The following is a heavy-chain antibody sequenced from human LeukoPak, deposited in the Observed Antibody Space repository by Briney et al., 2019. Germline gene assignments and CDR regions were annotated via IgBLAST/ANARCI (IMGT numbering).Heavy chain of an antibody. CDR3: ARSRATMIVVVIGLVDY. CDR1: GYTLTGYY. V-gene: IGHV1-2*02. CDR2: INPNSGGT. Sequence: ASVKVSCKASGYTLTGYYMHWVRQAPGQGLEWMGWINPNSGGTNYAQKFQGRVTMTRDTSISTAYMELSRLRSDDTAVYYCARSRATMIVVVIGLVDYWGQGTLVTVSS. D-gene: IGHD3-22*01. J-gene: IGHJ4*02.